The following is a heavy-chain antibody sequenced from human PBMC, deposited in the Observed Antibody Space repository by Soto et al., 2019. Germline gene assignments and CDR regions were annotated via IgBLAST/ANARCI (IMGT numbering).Heavy chain of an antibody. CDR3: ARSIHDFWSGYPQGFFDY. CDR2: ISSNGGST. V-gene: IGHV3-64*02. D-gene: IGHD3-3*01. Sequence: PGVSLRLSCAASGFTFSTYAMHWVRQAPGKGLEYVSAISSNGGSTFYADSVQGRFTISRDNSKNTLYLQVGSLRPEDMAVYYCARSIHDFWSGYPQGFFDYWGQGTLVTVSS. CDR1: GFTFSTYA. J-gene: IGHJ4*02.